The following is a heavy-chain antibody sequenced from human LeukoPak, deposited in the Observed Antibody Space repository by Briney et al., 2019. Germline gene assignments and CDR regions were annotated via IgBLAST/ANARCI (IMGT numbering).Heavy chain of an antibody. J-gene: IGHJ5*02. D-gene: IGHD6-13*01. CDR2: INPNSGGT. CDR3: ARDPFIAAATDWFDP. CDR1: GYTFTGYY. Sequence: ASVKVSCKASGYTFTGYYMHWVRQAPGQGLEWMGWINPNSGGTNYAQKFQGRVTMTRDTSISTAYMKLSRLRSDDTAVYYCARDPFIAAATDWFDPWGQGTLVTVSS. V-gene: IGHV1-2*02.